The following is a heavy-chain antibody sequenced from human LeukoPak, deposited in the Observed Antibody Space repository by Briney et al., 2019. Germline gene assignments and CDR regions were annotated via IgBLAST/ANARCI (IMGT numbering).Heavy chain of an antibody. CDR1: GGSISSGDYY. V-gene: IGHV4-30-4*08. D-gene: IGHD3-16*01. CDR3: ARDRGGYGAQQDY. Sequence: SETLSLTCTVSGGSISSGDYYWSWIRQPPGRGLEGIGYIYYSGGTYSNPSLKSRVTMSVDTSKNQFSLKLSSVTAADTAVYYCARDRGGYGAQQDYWGQGTLVTVSS. CDR2: IYYSGGT. J-gene: IGHJ4*02.